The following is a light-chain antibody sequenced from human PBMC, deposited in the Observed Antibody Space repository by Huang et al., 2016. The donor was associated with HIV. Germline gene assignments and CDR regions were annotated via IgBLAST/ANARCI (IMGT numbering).Light chain of an antibody. CDR1: QNVLSSSNNKNY. Sequence: DIVLTQSPDSLAVSLGERATINCKSSQNVLSSSNNKNYLAWYQLKPGQPPKVVIYWAYTRESGVPDRFSGSGSVTDFTLTINNLQPEDVAIYYCQQYYTIPGFGQGTKVEI. CDR2: WAY. V-gene: IGKV4-1*01. CDR3: QQYYTIPG. J-gene: IGKJ1*01.